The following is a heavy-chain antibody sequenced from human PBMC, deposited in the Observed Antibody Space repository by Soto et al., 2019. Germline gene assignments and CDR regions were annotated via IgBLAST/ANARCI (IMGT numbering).Heavy chain of an antibody. Sequence: PGGSLILSCTASGCTFCDYSMSWFRQAPGKGLEWVGFIRSKGYGGTTEYAASVKGRFTISRDDSESIAYLQMNSLKTEDTAVYYCTSSSGYNYYYFAMDVWGQGTTVTVSS. CDR3: TSSSGYNYYYFAMDV. CDR1: GCTFCDYS. J-gene: IGHJ6*02. CDR2: IRSKGYGGTT. V-gene: IGHV3-49*03. D-gene: IGHD3-22*01.